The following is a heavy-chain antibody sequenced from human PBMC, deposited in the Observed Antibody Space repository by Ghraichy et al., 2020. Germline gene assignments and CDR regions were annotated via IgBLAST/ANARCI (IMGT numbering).Heavy chain of an antibody. J-gene: IGHJ3*02. CDR3: ARDLWVFDI. D-gene: IGHD1-26*01. V-gene: IGHV3-53*01. CDR2: IYTGGTT. CDR1: GFDVSINR. Sequence: GGSLRLSCVGSGFDVSINRMSWVRQAPGKGLEWVSAIYTGGTTDYADSVKGRITFSKNKSKNTVYLQMNSLRVDDTAMYCCARDLWVFDIWGQGPLVTVAS.